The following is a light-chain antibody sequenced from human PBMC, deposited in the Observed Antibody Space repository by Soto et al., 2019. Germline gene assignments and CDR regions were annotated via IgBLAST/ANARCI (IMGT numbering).Light chain of an antibody. Sequence: QSVLTQPASVSGSPGQSITISCTGTSSDIGAYNYVSWYQQHPGKAPKLLIYEVTNRPSGVSDRFSGSKSGNTASLTISGLQAEDEAKYYCNSYTTLSNRVFGTGTKLTVL. CDR3: NSYTTLSNRV. V-gene: IGLV2-14*01. J-gene: IGLJ1*01. CDR2: EVT. CDR1: SSDIGAYNY.